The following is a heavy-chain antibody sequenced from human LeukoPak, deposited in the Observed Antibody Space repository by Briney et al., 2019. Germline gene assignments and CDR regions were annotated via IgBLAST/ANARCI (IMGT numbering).Heavy chain of an antibody. CDR3: ARDQGGSYSYTDY. Sequence: PGGSLRLSCAASGFIFSSYGMQWVRQAPGKGLEWVAVIWYDGSNKYYADSVKGRFTISRDNSKNTLYLQMNSLRAEDTAVYYCARDQGGSYSYTDYWGQGTLVTVSS. CDR2: IWYDGSNK. CDR1: GFIFSSYG. J-gene: IGHJ4*02. D-gene: IGHD1-26*01. V-gene: IGHV3-33*01.